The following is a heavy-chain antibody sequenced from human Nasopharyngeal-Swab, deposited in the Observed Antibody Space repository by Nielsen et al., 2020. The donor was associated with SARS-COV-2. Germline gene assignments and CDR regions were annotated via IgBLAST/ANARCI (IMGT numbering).Heavy chain of an antibody. CDR2: ISVSSLTT. CDR1: GFPLKNYN. Sequence: GESLKISCAVSGFPLKNYNMIWVRQAPGKGLEWLSDISVSSLTTYYADSVKGRFTISGDNAKNTLYLQINSLRVEDTAVYYCARWRGSTTWYFDYWGQGTLVTVSS. V-gene: IGHV3-48*04. D-gene: IGHD2-2*01. CDR3: ARWRGSTTWYFDY. J-gene: IGHJ4*02.